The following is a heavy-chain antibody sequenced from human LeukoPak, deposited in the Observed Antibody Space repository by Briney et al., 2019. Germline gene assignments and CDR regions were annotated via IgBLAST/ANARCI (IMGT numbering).Heavy chain of an antibody. D-gene: IGHD4-17*01. Sequence: GGSLRLSCAASGFTFSSYSMNWVRQAPGKGLEWVSSISSSSSYIYYADSVKGRFTISRDNAKNSLYLQMNSLRAEDTAVYYCAREFQDDGDYGDYWGQGTLVTVSS. V-gene: IGHV3-21*01. CDR3: AREFQDDGDYGDY. CDR2: ISSSSSYI. J-gene: IGHJ4*02. CDR1: GFTFSSYS.